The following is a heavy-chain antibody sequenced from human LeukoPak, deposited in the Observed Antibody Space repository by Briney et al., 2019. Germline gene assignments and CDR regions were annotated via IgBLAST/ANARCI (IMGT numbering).Heavy chain of an antibody. CDR3: AKVAVGWYSSGWFDY. D-gene: IGHD6-19*01. CDR2: IRYDGSNK. V-gene: IGHV3-30*02. CDR1: GFTFSSYG. J-gene: IGHJ4*02. Sequence: GGSLRLSCAASGFTFSSYGMHWVRQAPGKGLEWVAFIRYDGSNKYYADSVKGRFTISRDNSKNTLYLQMNSLRAEDTAVYYCAKVAVGWYSSGWFDYWGQGTLVTVSS.